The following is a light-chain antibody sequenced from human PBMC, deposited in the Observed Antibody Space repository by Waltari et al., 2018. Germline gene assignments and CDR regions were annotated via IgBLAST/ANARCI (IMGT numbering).Light chain of an antibody. CDR2: DVS. V-gene: IGLV2-14*03. J-gene: IGLJ2*01. CDR1: SSDVCGYNY. CDR3: SSYTSSSTLV. Sequence: QSALTQPASVSGSPGQSITISCTGTSSDVCGYNYVSWYQQHPGKAPKHMIYDVSNRPSGVSNRFSGSKSGNTASLTISGLQAEDEADYYCSSYTSSSTLVFGGGTKLTVL.